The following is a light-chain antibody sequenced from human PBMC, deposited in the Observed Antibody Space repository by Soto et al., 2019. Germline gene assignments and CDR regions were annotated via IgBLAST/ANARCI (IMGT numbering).Light chain of an antibody. CDR1: QSVSSY. J-gene: IGKJ5*01. CDR2: DAS. CDR3: HQRSSWPRGT. Sequence: EIVLTQSPATLSLSPGERATLSCRASQSVSSYLAWYQQKPGQGPRLLIYDASNRATGVSARFSGSGYGTDFTLTISSLEPDDFAVYYCHQRSSWPRGTFGQGTRLEIK. V-gene: IGKV3-11*01.